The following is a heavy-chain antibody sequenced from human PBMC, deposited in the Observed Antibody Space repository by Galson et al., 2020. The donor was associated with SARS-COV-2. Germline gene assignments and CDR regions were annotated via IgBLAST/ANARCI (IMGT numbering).Heavy chain of an antibody. D-gene: IGHD5-12*01. J-gene: IGHJ4*02. CDR2: IYTNDYT. CDR3: ARGGDRGYSGYDYDY. V-gene: IGHV4-4*07. CDR1: GGSISTYY. Sequence: SETLSLTCTVSGGSISTYYWNWIRQPAGKGLEWIGRIYTNDYTNYNPSLKSRVTMSVDTSKNQFSLKLTSVTAADTAVYYCARGGDRGYSGYDYDYWGQGTLGTVSS.